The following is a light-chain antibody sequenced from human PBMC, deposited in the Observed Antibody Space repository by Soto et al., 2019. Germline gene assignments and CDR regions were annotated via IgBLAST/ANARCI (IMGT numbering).Light chain of an antibody. Sequence: DIVMIQSPLSLPVTPGEPASISCRSSQSLLHSNGYNYLDWYLQKPGQSPQLLIYLGSNRASGVPDRFSGCGSGTDFTLKISRVESEDVGVYYCMQALQTPSTFGQGTKLEIK. V-gene: IGKV2-28*01. J-gene: IGKJ2*01. CDR3: MQALQTPST. CDR1: QSLLHSNGYNY. CDR2: LGS.